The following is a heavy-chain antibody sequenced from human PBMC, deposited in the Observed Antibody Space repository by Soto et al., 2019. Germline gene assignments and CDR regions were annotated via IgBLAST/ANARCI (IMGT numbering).Heavy chain of an antibody. Sequence: GASVKVSCKVSGYTLTELSMHWVRQAPGKGLEWMGGFDPEDGETIYAQKFQGRVTMTEDTSTDTAYMELSSLKASDTAMYYCARHGTQFSLSGWYSRWGQGTLVTVSS. CDR3: ARHGTQFSLSGWYSR. CDR1: GYTLTELS. V-gene: IGHV1-24*01. J-gene: IGHJ4*02. D-gene: IGHD6-19*01. CDR2: FDPEDGET.